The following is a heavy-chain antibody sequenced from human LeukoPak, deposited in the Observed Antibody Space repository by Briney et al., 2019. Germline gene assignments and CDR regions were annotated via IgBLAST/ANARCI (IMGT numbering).Heavy chain of an antibody. Sequence: SETLSLTCAVYGGSFSGYYWSWIRQPPGKGLEWIGEINHSGSTNYNPSLMSRVTISVDTSKNQFSLKLSSVTAADTAVYYCARGKSYSRHFDYWGQGTLVTVSS. CDR2: INHSGST. D-gene: IGHD4-11*01. J-gene: IGHJ4*02. CDR1: GGSFSGYY. CDR3: ARGKSYSRHFDY. V-gene: IGHV4-34*01.